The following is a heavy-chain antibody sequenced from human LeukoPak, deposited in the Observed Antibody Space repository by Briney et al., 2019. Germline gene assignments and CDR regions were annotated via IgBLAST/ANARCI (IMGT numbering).Heavy chain of an antibody. CDR1: GGTFSSYA. CDR2: INPYTGDT. Sequence: ASVKVSCKASGGTFSSYAISWVRQAPGQGLEWMGWINPYTGDTNSAQKFQGRVTMTRETSISTAYMELSRLRSDDTAVYYCARDLESPGELKYYYYMDGWGKGTTVTGSS. J-gene: IGHJ6*03. D-gene: IGHD3-10*01. CDR3: ARDLESPGELKYYYYMDG. V-gene: IGHV1-2*02.